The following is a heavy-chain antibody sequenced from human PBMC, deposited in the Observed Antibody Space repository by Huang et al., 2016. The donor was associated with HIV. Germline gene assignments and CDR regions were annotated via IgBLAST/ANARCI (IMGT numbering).Heavy chain of an antibody. Sequence: EVQLEESGGGLVQPGGSLRLSCAASGFTFSSYWMHWVSQAPGKGLGCGASSKSDGRSTSYADSVKVRFTISRDNAKNTLYLQMNSLRAEDTAVYYCARTYYYDSSGVDPRRAFDIWGQGTMVTVSS. V-gene: IGHV3-74*01. CDR3: ARTYYYDSSGVDPRRAFDI. CDR2: SKSDGRST. CDR1: GFTFSSYW. D-gene: IGHD3-22*01. J-gene: IGHJ3*02.